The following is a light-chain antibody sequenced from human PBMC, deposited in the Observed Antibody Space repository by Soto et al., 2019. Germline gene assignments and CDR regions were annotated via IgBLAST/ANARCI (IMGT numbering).Light chain of an antibody. CDR3: SSYTISSTLL. Sequence: QSALTQPASVSGSPGQTITISCTGTSSDVGGYNYVSWYQQHPGKAPKLLIYDVSNRPSGVPNRFSGSKSGNTASLTISGLQAEDEADYHCSSYTISSTLLFGGGTQLTVL. CDR1: SSDVGGYNY. J-gene: IGLJ2*01. CDR2: DVS. V-gene: IGLV2-14*01.